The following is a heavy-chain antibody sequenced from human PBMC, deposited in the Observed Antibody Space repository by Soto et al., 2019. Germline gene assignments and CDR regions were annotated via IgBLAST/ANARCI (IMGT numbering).Heavy chain of an antibody. CDR3: ARDRDTAAAGSPGIPYNWFDP. D-gene: IGHD6-13*01. CDR1: GDSVSSNSAA. CDR2: TYYRSKWYN. Sequence: SQTLSLTCAISGDSVSSNSAAWNSIRQSPSRGLEWLGRTYYRSKWYNDSAGSVESRLTINPDTSKNQFSQQLNSVTPEDTAVYYCARDRDTAAAGSPGIPYNWFDPWGQGTRVTVSS. J-gene: IGHJ5*02. V-gene: IGHV6-1*01.